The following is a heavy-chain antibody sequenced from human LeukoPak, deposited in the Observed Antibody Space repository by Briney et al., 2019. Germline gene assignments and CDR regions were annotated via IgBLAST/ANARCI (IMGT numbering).Heavy chain of an antibody. CDR3: AKGGASVTRYVDY. CDR2: ISSSGSTI. Sequence: GGSLRLSCAASGFTFSSYEMNWVRQAPGKGLEWVSYISSSGSTIYYADSVKGRFTISRDNAKNSLYLQMDSLRAEDTAVYYCAKGGASVTRYVDYWGQGTLVTVSS. CDR1: GFTFSSYE. V-gene: IGHV3-48*03. D-gene: IGHD4-17*01. J-gene: IGHJ4*02.